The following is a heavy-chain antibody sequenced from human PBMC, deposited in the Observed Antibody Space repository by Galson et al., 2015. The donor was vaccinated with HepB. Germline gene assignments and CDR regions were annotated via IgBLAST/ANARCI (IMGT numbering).Heavy chain of an antibody. V-gene: IGHV3-73*01. Sequence: SLRLSCAASGFIFSGSAIDWVRQASGKGPGWLGRIRSKANYYATLYVPSLNGRFTISSDDSKNMAYLHLSSLKTDDTAAYYCIRLGDLSGYSSRWGQGTLVTVSS. CDR3: IRLGDLSGYSSR. D-gene: IGHD2-2*01. CDR2: IRSKANYYAT. J-gene: IGHJ4*02. CDR1: GFIFSGSA.